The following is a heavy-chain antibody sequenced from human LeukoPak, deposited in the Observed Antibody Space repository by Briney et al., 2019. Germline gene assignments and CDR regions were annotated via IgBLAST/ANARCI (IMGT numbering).Heavy chain of an antibody. D-gene: IGHD4-11*01. J-gene: IGHJ6*03. Sequence: PGGSLRLSCAASGFTVSSNYMSWVRQAPGKGLEWVSVIYSGGSTYYADSVKGRFTIFRDNSKNTLYLQMNSLRAEDTAVYYCATTYDYTNYYYYYMDVWGKGTTVTVSS. V-gene: IGHV3-66*02. CDR1: GFTVSSNY. CDR2: IYSGGST. CDR3: ATTYDYTNYYYYYMDV.